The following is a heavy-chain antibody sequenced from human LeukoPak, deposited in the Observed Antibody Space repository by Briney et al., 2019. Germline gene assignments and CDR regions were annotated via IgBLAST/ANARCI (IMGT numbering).Heavy chain of an antibody. CDR2: ISSGSNYI. J-gene: IGHJ3*02. CDR3: ARLSWDAFDI. Sequence: KTGGSLRLSCAASGFTFSSYSMTWVRQAPGKGLEWVSSISSGSNYIYYADSVKGRFIISRDNAKNSLYLQMNSLRAEDTAVYYCARLSWDAFDIWGQGTVVTVSS. CDR1: GFTFSSYS. V-gene: IGHV3-21*01. D-gene: IGHD2/OR15-2a*01.